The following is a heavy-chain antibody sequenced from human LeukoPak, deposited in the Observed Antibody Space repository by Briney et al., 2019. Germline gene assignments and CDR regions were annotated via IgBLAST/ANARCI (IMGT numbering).Heavy chain of an antibody. CDR1: GFTFSSYA. CDR3: AREGYSSGYWPAPRATGYFDL. CDR2: ISGSGGST. V-gene: IGHV3-23*01. Sequence: GGSLRLSCAASGFTFSSYAMSWVRQAPGKGLEWVSAISGSGGSTYYADSVKGRFTISRDNSKNTLYLQMNSLRAEDTAVYYCAREGYSSGYWPAPRATGYFDLWGRGTLVTVSS. J-gene: IGHJ2*01. D-gene: IGHD3-22*01.